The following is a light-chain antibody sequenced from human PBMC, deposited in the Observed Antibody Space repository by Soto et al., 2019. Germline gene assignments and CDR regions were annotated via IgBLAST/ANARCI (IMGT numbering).Light chain of an antibody. J-gene: IGKJ1*01. CDR3: QQYNNWPPWT. Sequence: EIVMTKSPATLSVSPVERSTLSCMASQSIRSDLAWYQQRPGQAPRLLIYGASTRATGIPARFSGSGSGTEFTLTISSLQSEDFAVYYCQQYNNWPPWTCGQGNKVDIK. V-gene: IGKV3-15*01. CDR2: GAS. CDR1: QSIRSD.